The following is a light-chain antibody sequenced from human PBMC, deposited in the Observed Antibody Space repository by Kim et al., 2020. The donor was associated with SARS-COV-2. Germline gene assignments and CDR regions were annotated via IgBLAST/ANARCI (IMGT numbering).Light chain of an antibody. CDR3: AAWDDSLNGPV. CDR1: SSNIGSNT. V-gene: IGLV1-44*01. J-gene: IGLJ2*01. CDR2: SNN. Sequence: GQRVTLPCSGSSSNIGSNTVNWYQQHPGTAPKPLIYSNNQRPSGVPDRFSGSKSGTSASLAISGLQSEDEADYYCAAWDDSLNGPVFGGGTQLTVL.